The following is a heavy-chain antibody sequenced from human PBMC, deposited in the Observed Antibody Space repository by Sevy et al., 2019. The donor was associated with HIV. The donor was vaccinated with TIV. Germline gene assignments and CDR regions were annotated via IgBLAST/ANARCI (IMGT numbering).Heavy chain of an antibody. CDR2: LSFNGGNK. D-gene: IGHD3-16*02. Sequence: GGSLRLSCAASGFPFTTYAVHWVRQAPDKGLEWLAVLSFNGGNKFYADSVRGRFTISRDNSENTMYLQMNSLRVEDTAMYYCARDVSGGERLGQLSAYFDYWGQGTLVTVSS. V-gene: IGHV3-30-3*01. CDR3: ARDVSGGERLGQLSAYFDY. CDR1: GFPFTTYA. J-gene: IGHJ4*02.